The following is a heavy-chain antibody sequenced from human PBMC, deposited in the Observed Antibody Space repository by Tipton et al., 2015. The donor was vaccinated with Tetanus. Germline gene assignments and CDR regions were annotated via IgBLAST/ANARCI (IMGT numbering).Heavy chain of an antibody. Sequence: TLSLTCTVSGGSISNDNYYWSWIRPPPGKGLEWIGYMFYSGTAYYNPSLKSRITIPMDTSRNQFSLNLSSVTAAATALYYGARGTTATADYWGQGTLVTVSS. CDR1: GGSISNDNYY. V-gene: IGHV4-30-4*01. D-gene: IGHD4-17*01. J-gene: IGHJ4*02. CDR3: ARGTTATADY. CDR2: MFYSGTA.